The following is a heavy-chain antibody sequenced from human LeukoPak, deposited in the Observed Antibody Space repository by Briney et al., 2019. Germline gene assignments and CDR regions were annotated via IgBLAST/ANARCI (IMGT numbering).Heavy chain of an antibody. CDR2: ISGSGGST. D-gene: IGHD2-8*01. V-gene: IGHV3-23*01. CDR3: AKDRSRINDAYHGDFDY. Sequence: PGGSLRLSCAASGFIFSSYAMSWVRQAPGKGLEWVSTISGSGGSTYYADSVKGRFTISRDNSKNTVYLQMNSLRGQDTGLHYCAKDRSRINDAYHGDFDYWGQGTLVTVSS. J-gene: IGHJ4*02. CDR1: GFIFSSYA.